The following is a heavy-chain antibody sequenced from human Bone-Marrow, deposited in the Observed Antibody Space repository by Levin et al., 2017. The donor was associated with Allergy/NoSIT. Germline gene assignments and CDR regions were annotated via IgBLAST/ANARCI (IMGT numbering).Heavy chain of an antibody. CDR1: GFSFSSYA. CDR2: VSANAGVT. V-gene: IGHV3-23*01. D-gene: IGHD4-17*01. CDR3: ARDSAGSDFGDYEY. Sequence: GGSLRLSCAASGFSFSSYAMSWVRQGPGKGLEWVSSVSANAGVTYYGDSVKGRFTISRDNSKNTLDLQMNSLRVEDTALYYCARDSAGSDFGDYEYWGQGILVTVSS. J-gene: IGHJ4*02.